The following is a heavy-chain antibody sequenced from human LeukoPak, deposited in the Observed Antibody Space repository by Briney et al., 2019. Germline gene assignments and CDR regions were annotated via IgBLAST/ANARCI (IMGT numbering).Heavy chain of an antibody. V-gene: IGHV3-33*01. D-gene: IGHD3-3*01. CDR1: GFTSRSYG. J-gene: IGHJ4*02. Sequence: HPGGSLRLSCAASGFTSRSYGMHWVRQAPGKGLQWVAVIWYDGSNKYYADSVKGRFTISRDNSKNTLSLQMNSLRAEDTAVYYCARELPPLEKYYFDYWGQGTLVTVSS. CDR3: ARELPPLEKYYFDY. CDR2: IWYDGSNK.